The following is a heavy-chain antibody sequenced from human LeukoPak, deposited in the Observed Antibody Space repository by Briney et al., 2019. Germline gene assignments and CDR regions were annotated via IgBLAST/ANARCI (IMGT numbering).Heavy chain of an antibody. J-gene: IGHJ5*02. Sequence: GGSLRLSCAASGFTFSSYSMNWVRQAPGKGLEWVSYISSSSSTIYYADSVKGRFTISRDNAKNSLYLQMNGLRAEDTAVYYCARLPMWFDPWGQGTLVTVSS. CDR2: ISSSSSTI. CDR1: GFTFSSYS. CDR3: ARLPMWFDP. V-gene: IGHV3-48*01.